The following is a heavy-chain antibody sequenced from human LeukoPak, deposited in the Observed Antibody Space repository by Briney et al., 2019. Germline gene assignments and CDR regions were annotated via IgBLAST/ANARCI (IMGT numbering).Heavy chain of an antibody. V-gene: IGHV3-9*01. CDR2: ISWNSGSI. Sequence: PGGSLRLSCAASGFTFDDYAMHWVRRAPGKGLEWVSCISWNSGSIGYADSGTGRFTISRDHAKNSLYLQMNSLRAEDTALYYCAKDGDSTMVRGLSPLDYWGQGTLVTVSS. CDR3: AKDGDSTMVRGLSPLDY. D-gene: IGHD3-10*01. J-gene: IGHJ4*02. CDR1: GFTFDDYA.